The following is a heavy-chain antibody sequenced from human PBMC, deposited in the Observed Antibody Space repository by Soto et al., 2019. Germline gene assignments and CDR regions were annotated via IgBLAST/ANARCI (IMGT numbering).Heavy chain of an antibody. CDR2: IKQDGSEK. CDR1: GFTFSSYW. J-gene: IGHJ4*02. D-gene: IGHD6-19*01. CDR3: ARDLVSAKSSVAGNFDY. V-gene: IGHV3-7*03. Sequence: GGSLRLSCAASGFTFSSYWMSWVRQAPGKGLEWVANIKQDGSEKYYVDSVKGRFTISRDNAKNSLYLQMNSLRAEDTAVYYCARDLVSAKSSVAGNFDYWGQGTLVTVSS.